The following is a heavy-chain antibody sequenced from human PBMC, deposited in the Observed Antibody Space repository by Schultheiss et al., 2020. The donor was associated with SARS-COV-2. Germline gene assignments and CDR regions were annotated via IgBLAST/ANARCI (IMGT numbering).Heavy chain of an antibody. CDR1: GYTFTSYD. V-gene: IGHV1-8*01. CDR3: AMELGTTKRLDY. Sequence: ASVKVSCKASGYTFTSYDINWVRQATGQGLEWMGWMNPNSGNTGYAQKFQGWVTMTRDTSIGTAYMELGSLKSDDTAVFYCAMELGTTKRLDYWGQGTLVTVSS. J-gene: IGHJ4*02. D-gene: IGHD1-26*01. CDR2: MNPNSGNT.